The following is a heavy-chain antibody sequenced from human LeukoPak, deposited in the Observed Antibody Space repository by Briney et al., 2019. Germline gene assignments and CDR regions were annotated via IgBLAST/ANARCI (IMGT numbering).Heavy chain of an antibody. CDR1: GGSLSSGAYY. Sequence: PSETLSLTCTVSGGSLSSGAYYWDWLRHYPGKGLEWIGYIYYSGSTYYNPSLKSRVSISAGTSKKQFSLKLSSVTAADAAVYYCARSLYDTSGYYYVGYWGQGTVVTVSS. D-gene: IGHD3-22*01. J-gene: IGHJ4*02. V-gene: IGHV4-31*03. CDR2: IYYSGST. CDR3: ARSLYDTSGYYYVGY.